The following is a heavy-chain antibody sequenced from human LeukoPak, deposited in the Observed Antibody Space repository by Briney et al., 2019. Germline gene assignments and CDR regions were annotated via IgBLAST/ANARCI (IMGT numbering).Heavy chain of an antibody. J-gene: IGHJ5*02. V-gene: IGHV4-34*01. CDR2: INHSGST. Sequence: AETLSLTCAVYGGSFSGYYWSWIRQPPGKGLEWIGEINHSGSTNYNPSLKSRVTISVDTSKNQFSLKLSSVTAADTAVYYCARDGSESPVPKNWFDPWGQGTLVTVSS. CDR1: GGSFSGYY. D-gene: IGHD3-10*01. CDR3: ARDGSESPVPKNWFDP.